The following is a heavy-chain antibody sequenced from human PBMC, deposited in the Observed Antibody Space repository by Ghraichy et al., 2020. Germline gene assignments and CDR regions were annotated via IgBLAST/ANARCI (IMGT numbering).Heavy chain of an antibody. CDR1: GYTFTTYG. J-gene: IGHJ3*02. D-gene: IGHD3-22*01. Sequence: ASVKVSCKASGYTFTTYGISWVRQAPGQGLEWMGWISAYKGNTYSAQKLQGRVTMTTDASTSTAYMELRSLRSDDTAVYYCARDLYYYDSSGFRDAFDIWGQGTMVTVSS. V-gene: IGHV1-18*04. CDR3: ARDLYYYDSSGFRDAFDI. CDR2: ISAYKGNT.